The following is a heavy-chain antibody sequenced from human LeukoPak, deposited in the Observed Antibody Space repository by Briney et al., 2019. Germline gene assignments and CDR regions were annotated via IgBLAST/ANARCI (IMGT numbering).Heavy chain of an antibody. CDR1: GFTVSSNY. V-gene: IGHV3-21*01. J-gene: IGHJ6*03. Sequence: GGSLRLSCAASGFTVSSNYMNWVRQAPGKGLEWVSSITSSSSYTFYADSVKGRFTISRDNAKNSLYLQMNSLRAEDTAIYYCARDPYNGNYGDSYCYYMDVWGKGTTVTVSS. CDR2: ITSSSSYT. CDR3: ARDPYNGNYGDSYCYYMDV. D-gene: IGHD1-26*01.